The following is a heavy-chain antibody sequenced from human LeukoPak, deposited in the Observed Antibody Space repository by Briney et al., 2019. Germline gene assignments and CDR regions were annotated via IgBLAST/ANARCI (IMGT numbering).Heavy chain of an antibody. J-gene: IGHJ4*02. CDR1: GGSFSGCY. CDR2: INHSGST. CDR3: ARLVPRYGSGSQSDY. D-gene: IGHD3-10*01. V-gene: IGHV4-34*01. Sequence: SETLSLTCAVYGGSFSGCYWSWIRQPPGKGLEWIGEINHSGSTNYNPSLKSRVTISVDTSKNQFSLKLSSVTAADTAVYYCARLVPRYGSGSQSDYWGQGTLVTVSS.